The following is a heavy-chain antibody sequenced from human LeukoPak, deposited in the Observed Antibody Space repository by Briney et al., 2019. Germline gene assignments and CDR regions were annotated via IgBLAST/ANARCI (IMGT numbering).Heavy chain of an antibody. V-gene: IGHV4-34*01. CDR3: ARDRAARPNWFDP. J-gene: IGHJ5*02. CDR2: IYYSGST. D-gene: IGHD6-6*01. CDR1: GGSFSGYY. Sequence: SETLSLTCAVYGGSFSGYYWSWIRQPPGKGLEWIGSIYYSGSTYYNPSLKSRVTISVDTSKNQFSLKLSSVTAADTAVYYCARDRAARPNWFDPWGQGTLVTVSS.